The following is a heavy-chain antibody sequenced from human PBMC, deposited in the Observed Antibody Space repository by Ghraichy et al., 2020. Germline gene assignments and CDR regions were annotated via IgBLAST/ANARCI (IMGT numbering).Heavy chain of an antibody. CDR3: ARGPFPAKKYSYGPSSTVVSSRNAFDI. CDR2: INHSGST. Sequence: SETLSLTCAVYGGSFSGYYWSWIRQPPGKGLEWIGEINHSGSTNYNPSLKSRVTISVDTSKNQFSLKLSSVTAADTAVYYCARGPFPAKKYSYGPSSTVVSSRNAFDIWGQGTMVTVSS. J-gene: IGHJ3*02. V-gene: IGHV4-34*01. D-gene: IGHD5-18*01. CDR1: GGSFSGYY.